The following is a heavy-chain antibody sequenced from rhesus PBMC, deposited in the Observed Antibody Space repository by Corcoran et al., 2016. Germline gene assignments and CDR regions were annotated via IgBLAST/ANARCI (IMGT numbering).Heavy chain of an antibody. D-gene: IGHD2-8*01. CDR1: GYSISSVYY. V-gene: IGHV4-99*02. CDR2: IRGSSGST. Sequence: QVQLQESGPGLVKPSEPLSLTGAVSGYSISSVYYWGWLRQPPGKGTEYIGQIRGSSGSTYYNPSLTSRVTISIDTSKTQFSLKLSSVTAADTAVYYCARDVAFGCSGGVCYADWYFDLWGPGTPITISS. CDR3: ARDVAFGCSGGVCYADWYFDL. J-gene: IGHJ2*01.